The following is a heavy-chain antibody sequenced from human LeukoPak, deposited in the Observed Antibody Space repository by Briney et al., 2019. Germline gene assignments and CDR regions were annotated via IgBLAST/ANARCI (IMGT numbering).Heavy chain of an antibody. CDR1: GFTFSNYW. J-gene: IGHJ4*02. V-gene: IGHV3-7*02. CDR2: IKQDGDEK. CDR3: VTTQTFDY. Sequence: GGSLRLSCVASGFTFSNYWMSWVRQAPGKGLEWVANIKQDGDEKYYVDSVKGRFTISRDNAENSLYLQMNSLRVEDTAVYYCVTTQTFDYWGQGTQVTVSS.